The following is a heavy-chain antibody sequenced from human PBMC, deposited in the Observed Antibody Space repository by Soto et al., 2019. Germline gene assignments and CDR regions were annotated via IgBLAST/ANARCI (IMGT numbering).Heavy chain of an antibody. J-gene: IGHJ6*02. Sequence: QVQLVQSGAEVKKSGASVKVSCKASGYSFTSYDINWVRQATGQGLEWMGWMNPNSGNTGYAQKSQVRVTMTRDTSVNTAYLELSSLRSEDTAVYYCARPTYHNDSSGYVFGMDVWGQGTKVTVSS. D-gene: IGHD3-22*01. CDR1: GYSFTSYD. CDR2: MNPNSGNT. CDR3: ARPTYHNDSSGYVFGMDV. V-gene: IGHV1-8*01.